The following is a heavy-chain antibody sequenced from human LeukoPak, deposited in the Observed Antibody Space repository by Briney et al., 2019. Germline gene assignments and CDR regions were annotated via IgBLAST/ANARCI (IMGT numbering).Heavy chain of an antibody. CDR1: GYTFTGYY. D-gene: IGHD3-9*01. V-gene: IGHV1-18*04. J-gene: IGHJ4*02. CDR3: ARALAQGGSFDLYYFDS. Sequence: ASVKVSCKASGYTFTGYYIHWVRQAPGQGLQWMGWTYNTYTHYAETLRDRLTMTTDTSTSTSYLELRSLRSDDKAVYYCARALAQGGSFDLYYFDSWGQGSLVTVSS. CDR2: TYNTYT.